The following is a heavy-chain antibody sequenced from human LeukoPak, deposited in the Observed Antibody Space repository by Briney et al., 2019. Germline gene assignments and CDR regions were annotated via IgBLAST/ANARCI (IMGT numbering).Heavy chain of an antibody. Sequence: GGSLRLSCAASGSTFSSYAMSWVRQAPGKGLEWVSAISGSGGSTYYAHSVKGRFTISRDSSKNTLYLQMNSLRAEDTAVYYCAKDTHRITMIVVVSNNFDYWGQGTLVTVSS. J-gene: IGHJ4*02. CDR2: ISGSGGST. V-gene: IGHV3-23*01. CDR3: AKDTHRITMIVVVSNNFDY. D-gene: IGHD3-22*01. CDR1: GSTFSSYA.